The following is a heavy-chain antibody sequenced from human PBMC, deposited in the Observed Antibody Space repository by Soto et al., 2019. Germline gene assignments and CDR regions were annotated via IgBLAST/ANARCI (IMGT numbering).Heavy chain of an antibody. D-gene: IGHD4-17*01. CDR3: TIDPVYGDDWGSFVDC. CDR1: GYTFTASF. Sequence: QVQMVQSGAEVKKPGASVKVSCKTSGYTFTASFIHWIRQAPGQGLERMGWINPTSGATVSAQKFQDRVSMSRDTSISTAYMVLGGLKSDDSAVYYSTIDPVYGDDWGSFVDCWGHGTSVSVSS. CDR2: INPTSGAT. J-gene: IGHJ4*01. V-gene: IGHV1-2*02.